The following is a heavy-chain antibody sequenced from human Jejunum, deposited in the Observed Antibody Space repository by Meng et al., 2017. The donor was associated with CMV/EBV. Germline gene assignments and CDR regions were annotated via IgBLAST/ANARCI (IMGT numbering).Heavy chain of an antibody. CDR3: ARVATLSTIPWFDP. CDR1: GFTFSDHW. V-gene: IGHV3-74*01. CDR2: IDYDGSSA. D-gene: IGHD3-3*01. Sequence: SGFTFSDHWMHWVRQAPGKGLVWVSRIDYDGSSATYADSVKGRLTISRDNAKNTLYLQMNSLTAEDTAVYYCARVATLSTIPWFDPWGQGTLVTVSS. J-gene: IGHJ5*02.